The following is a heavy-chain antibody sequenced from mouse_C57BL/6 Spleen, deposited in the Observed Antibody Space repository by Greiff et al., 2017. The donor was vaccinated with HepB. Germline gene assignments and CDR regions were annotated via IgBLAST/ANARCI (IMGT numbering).Heavy chain of an antibody. CDR3: TRLGDSRGAY. CDR1: GYTFTDYE. V-gene: IGHV1-15*01. D-gene: IGHD3-1*01. J-gene: IGHJ3*01. CDR2: IDPETGGT. Sequence: VQRVESGAELVRPGASVTLSCKASGYTFTDYEMHWVKQTPVHGLEWIGAIDPETGGTAYNQKFKGKAILTADKSSSTAYMELRSLTSEDSAVYYCTRLGDSRGAYWGQGTLVTVSA.